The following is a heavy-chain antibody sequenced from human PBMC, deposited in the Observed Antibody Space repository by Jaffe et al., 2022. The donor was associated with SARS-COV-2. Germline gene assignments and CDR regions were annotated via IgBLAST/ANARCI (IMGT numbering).Heavy chain of an antibody. V-gene: IGHV4-39*01. Sequence: QLQLQESGPGLVRPSETLSLTCSVSGGPISSSRFNWGWIRQPPGKALEWIGTMYYDGSAHYSPSLKGRVTKSEDTSRNQFSLTLYSVTAADTAVYYCARHQPLSSGWYRVGPFDIWGQGTMVTVSS. CDR1: GGPISSSRFN. D-gene: IGHD6-19*01. J-gene: IGHJ3*02. CDR3: ARHQPLSSGWYRVGPFDI. CDR2: MYYDGSA.